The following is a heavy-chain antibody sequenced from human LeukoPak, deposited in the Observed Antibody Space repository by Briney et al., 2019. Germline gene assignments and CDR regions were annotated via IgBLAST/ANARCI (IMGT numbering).Heavy chain of an antibody. Sequence: PSETLSLTCSVSGSSINSYYWSWIRQPPGKGLEWIGYIYSNGNTNYNPSLKSRVTISVEMSKNQFSLKLTSVTAADTAVYYCARREGVVTHFDYWGRGTLVTVSS. V-gene: IGHV4-59*08. CDR3: ARREGVVTHFDY. J-gene: IGHJ4*02. D-gene: IGHD2-15*01. CDR2: IYSNGNT. CDR1: GSSINSYY.